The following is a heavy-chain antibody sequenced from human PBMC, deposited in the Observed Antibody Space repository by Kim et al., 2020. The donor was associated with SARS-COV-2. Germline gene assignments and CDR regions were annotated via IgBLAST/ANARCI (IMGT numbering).Heavy chain of an antibody. CDR1: GFTFTTYN. Sequence: GGSLRLSCAASGFTFTTYNMNWVRQAPGKGLEWISYISVTDAIYYADSVKGRFTISRDYAKNSLDLQMNSLRDEDTAVYYCARDWKWGIDVWGQGTLFTVSS. J-gene: IGHJ4*02. D-gene: IGHD2-8*01. V-gene: IGHV3-48*02. CDR3: ARDWKWGIDV. CDR2: ISVTDAI.